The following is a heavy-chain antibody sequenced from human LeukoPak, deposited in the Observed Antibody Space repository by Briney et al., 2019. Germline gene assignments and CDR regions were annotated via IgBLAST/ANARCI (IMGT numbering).Heavy chain of an antibody. Sequence: PVGSLRLSCAASVFTFSSNAMSWVRHAPGERREWVSAISGSGGSTYYADSVKGRFTISRDNSKNTLYLQMNSLRAEDTAVYYCAKYSREWGDYEKYYFDYWGQGTLVTVSS. V-gene: IGHV3-23*01. CDR1: VFTFSSNA. J-gene: IGHJ4*02. CDR3: AKYSREWGDYEKYYFDY. CDR2: ISGSGGST. D-gene: IGHD4-17*01.